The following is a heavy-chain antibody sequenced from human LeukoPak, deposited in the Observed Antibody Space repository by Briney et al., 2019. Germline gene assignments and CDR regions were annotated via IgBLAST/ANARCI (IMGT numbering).Heavy chain of an antibody. CDR2: MSYDGSDV. J-gene: IGHJ4*02. Sequence: GGSLRLSCAASGFTFSNYAMHWVRQAPGKGLEWVAVMSYDGSDVYYADSVKGRFTISRDNSKNKLYLQMNSLRAEDTAVYYCAKAHIDGDGYYYFDYWGQGTLVSVSS. V-gene: IGHV3-30*04. CDR1: GFTFSNYA. CDR3: AKAHIDGDGYYYFDY. D-gene: IGHD3-22*01.